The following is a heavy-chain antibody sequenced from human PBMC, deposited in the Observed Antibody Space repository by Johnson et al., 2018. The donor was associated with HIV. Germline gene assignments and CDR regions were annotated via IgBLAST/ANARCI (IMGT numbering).Heavy chain of an antibody. CDR1: GFIFDDYG. CDR3: ARGGLGYQNIHDPFDI. CDR2: INWNGGIT. V-gene: IGHV3-20*04. J-gene: IGHJ3*02. Sequence: VQLVESGGGVLRPGASLRLSCEGFGFIFDDYGLNWVRQAPGKGLEWVSGINWNGGITGYADSVKGRCTISRDNDKSSVYMQMNSLRAEDTAVYYCARGGLGYQNIHDPFDIWGQGTMVTVSS. D-gene: IGHD3-16*02.